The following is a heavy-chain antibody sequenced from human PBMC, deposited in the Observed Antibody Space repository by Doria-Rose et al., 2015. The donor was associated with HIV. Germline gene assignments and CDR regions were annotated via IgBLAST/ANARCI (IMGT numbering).Heavy chain of an antibody. Sequence: SGPVLMKPTETLTLTCTVSGVSLSSPGMGVSWIRQPPGKALEWLANIFSDDERSYETSLKSRLTISRVTSKSQVVLTMTDMDPVDTATYYCARIKSSRWYHKYYFDFWGQGTLVIVSA. CDR2: IFSDDER. V-gene: IGHV2-26*01. D-gene: IGHD6-13*01. J-gene: IGHJ4*02. CDR1: GVSLSSPGMG. CDR3: ARIKSSRWYHKYYFDF.